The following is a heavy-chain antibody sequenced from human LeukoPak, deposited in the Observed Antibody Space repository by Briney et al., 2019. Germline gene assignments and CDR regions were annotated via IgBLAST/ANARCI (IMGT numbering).Heavy chain of an antibody. V-gene: IGHV3-21*05. CDR1: ESTFSSYS. D-gene: IGHD5-24*01. Sequence: GGSLRLSCEASESTFSSYSMNWVRQAPGRGLEWVSFISSAGSDKFYADSVRGRFTNSRDNANDSLYLQMNSLRAEDTAVYYCARDFTPLIQLWPRSLDYNYGMDVWGQGTTVTVSS. J-gene: IGHJ6*02. CDR2: ISSAGSDK. CDR3: ARDFTPLIQLWPRSLDYNYGMDV.